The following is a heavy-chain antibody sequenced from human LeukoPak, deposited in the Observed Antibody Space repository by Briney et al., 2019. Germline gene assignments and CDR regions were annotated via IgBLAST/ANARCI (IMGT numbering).Heavy chain of an antibody. V-gene: IGHV3-21*01. CDR1: GFTFSSYS. CDR2: ISSSSSSYI. Sequence: GALRLSCAASGFTFSSYSMNWVRQAPGKGLEWVSSISSSSSSYIYYADSVKGRFTISRDNAKNSLYLQMNGLRAEDTAVYYCAKCWRGSCYRRYYFDYWGQGTLVTVSS. CDR3: AKCWRGSCYRRYYFDY. J-gene: IGHJ4*02. D-gene: IGHD2-15*01.